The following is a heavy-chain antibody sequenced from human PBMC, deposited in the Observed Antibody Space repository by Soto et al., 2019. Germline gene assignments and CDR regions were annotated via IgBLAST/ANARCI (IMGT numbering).Heavy chain of an antibody. D-gene: IGHD3-10*01. CDR3: ARAPYYYGSGSWVDY. Sequence: QLQLQESGPGLVKPSQTLSLTCTVSGGSISSGGYYWSWIRQHPGKGLEWIGYIYYSGSTYYNPSLKSRVTISVDTSKNQFSLKLSSVTAADTAVYYCARAPYYYGSGSWVDYWGQGTLVTVSS. CDR2: IYYSGST. J-gene: IGHJ4*02. CDR1: GGSISSGGYY. V-gene: IGHV4-31*03.